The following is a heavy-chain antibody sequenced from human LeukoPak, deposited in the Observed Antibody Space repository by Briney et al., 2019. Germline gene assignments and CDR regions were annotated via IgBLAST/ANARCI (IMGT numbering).Heavy chain of an antibody. V-gene: IGHV4-39*01. CDR3: ASILRYFDWLTTEADY. CDR2: IYYSGST. J-gene: IGHJ4*02. D-gene: IGHD3-9*01. CDR1: GGSISSSSYY. Sequence: PSETLSLTCTVSGGSISSSSYYWGWIRQPPGKGLEWIGSIYYSGSTYYNPSLKSRVTISVDTSKNQFSLKLSSVTAADTAVYYCASILRYFDWLTTEADYWGQGTLVTVSS.